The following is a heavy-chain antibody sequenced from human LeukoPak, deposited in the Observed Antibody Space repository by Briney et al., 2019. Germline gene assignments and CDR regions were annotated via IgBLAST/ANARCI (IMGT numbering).Heavy chain of an antibody. CDR1: GGSISSYY. D-gene: IGHD3-10*01. CDR3: ARVRRITMVRGVAGYGMDV. Sequence: SETLSLTCTVSGGSISSYYWSWIRQPPGKGLEWIGYIYYSGSTNYNPSLKSRATISVDTSKNQFSLQLSSVTAADTAVYYCARVRRITMVRGVAGYGMDVWGQGTTVTVSS. CDR2: IYYSGST. V-gene: IGHV4-59*01. J-gene: IGHJ6*02.